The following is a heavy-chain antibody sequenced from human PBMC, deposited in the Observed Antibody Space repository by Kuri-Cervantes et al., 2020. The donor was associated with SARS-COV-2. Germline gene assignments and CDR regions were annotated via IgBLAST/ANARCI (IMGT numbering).Heavy chain of an antibody. Sequence: GSLRLSCAASGFTFSSYSMNWVRQAPGRGLEWVGFIRSKFFGETTQYAASVKGRFTLSRDDSKSIAYLQMNSLKTEDTAVYYCTRVYCSGGGCQRFFDSWGQGTLVTVSS. D-gene: IGHD2-15*01. CDR3: TRVYCSGGGCQRFFDS. CDR2: IRSKFFGETT. CDR1: GFTFSSYS. V-gene: IGHV3-49*04. J-gene: IGHJ4*02.